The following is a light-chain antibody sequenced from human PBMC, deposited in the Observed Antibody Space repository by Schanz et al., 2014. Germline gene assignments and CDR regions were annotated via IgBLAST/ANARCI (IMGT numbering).Light chain of an antibody. Sequence: EIVMTQSPATLSVSPGERATLSCRASQSVTSNLAWYQQRPGQAPRLLIYGASTRATGIPANFSGSGSGTEFTLTISSLQSEDFAVYYCQQRGIWPYTFGPGTKLEIK. J-gene: IGKJ2*01. CDR2: GAS. V-gene: IGKV3-15*01. CDR1: QSVTSN. CDR3: QQRGIWPYT.